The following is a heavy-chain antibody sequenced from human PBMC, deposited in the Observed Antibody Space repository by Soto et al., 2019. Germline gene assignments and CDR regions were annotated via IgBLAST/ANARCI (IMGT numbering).Heavy chain of an antibody. Sequence: SQTLSLTCAISGGSVSSAIATWECIRQSPSRGLEWLGRTRYTSKWSYEYALSVKGRITISPDTSKKHLSLQLDSVTPEDTAVYYCLRVDWNDAGSWGQGTLVTVSS. CDR3: LRVDWNDAGS. CDR1: GGSVSSAIAT. V-gene: IGHV6-1*01. CDR2: TRYTSKWSY. J-gene: IGHJ5*02. D-gene: IGHD1-1*01.